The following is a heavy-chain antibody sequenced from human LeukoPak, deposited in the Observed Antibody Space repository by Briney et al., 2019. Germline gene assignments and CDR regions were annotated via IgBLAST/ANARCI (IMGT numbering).Heavy chain of an antibody. CDR1: GFTFSSYS. D-gene: IGHD5-18*01. V-gene: IGHV3-48*01. CDR3: ARDSRGYSYGNAFDY. J-gene: IGHJ4*02. Sequence: PGGSLRLSCAASGFTFSSYSMNWVCQAPGKGLEWVSYISSSSSTIYYADSVKGRFTISRDNAKNSLYLQMNSLRAEDTAVYYCARDSRGYSYGNAFDYWGQGTLVTVSS. CDR2: ISSSSSTI.